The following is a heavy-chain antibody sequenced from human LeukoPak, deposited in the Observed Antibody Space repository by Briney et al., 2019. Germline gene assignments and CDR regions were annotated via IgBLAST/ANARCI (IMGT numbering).Heavy chain of an antibody. CDR3: AKDLSPSGGF. CDR1: GFAFSNYA. V-gene: IGHV3-23*01. D-gene: IGHD5-12*01. Sequence: GGSLRLSCAASGFAFSNYAMSWVRQTPGKGLEWVSSISGSGADTYSADSVKGRFIISRDNSKNTLYLQMNSLRAEDTAVYYCAKDLSPSGGFWGQGALVTVSS. CDR2: ISGSGADT. J-gene: IGHJ4*02.